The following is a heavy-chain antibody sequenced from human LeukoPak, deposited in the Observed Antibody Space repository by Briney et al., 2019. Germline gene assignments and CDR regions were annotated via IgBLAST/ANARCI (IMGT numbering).Heavy chain of an antibody. CDR3: AKDRYGDYSFDS. CDR2: ISGSGSSI. D-gene: IGHD4-17*01. J-gene: IGHJ4*02. V-gene: IGHV3-23*01. Sequence: PGGSLRLSCAASGFTFSTCGMNWVRKAPGKGLEWVSFISGSGSSIYHADSVKGRFTISRDNSNNTLYLQMNGLRAEDTAVYYCAKDRYGDYSFDSWGQGALVTVSS. CDR1: GFTFSTCG.